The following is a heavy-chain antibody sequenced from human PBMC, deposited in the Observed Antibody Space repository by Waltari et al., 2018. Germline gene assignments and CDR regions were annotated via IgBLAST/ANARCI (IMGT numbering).Heavy chain of an antibody. CDR3: ARDDWNGQSGHFDAFDI. V-gene: IGHV3-7*01. Sequence: EVQLVESGGGLVQPGGSLRLSCIASGFTFNNYWLAWVRQGPGKGLEWVANIKEDGSQMLYADSVKGRFIISRDNAKNAIFLEMNSLRVEDTAVYYCARDDWNGQSGHFDAFDIWGQWTMVTVSS. CDR1: GFTFNNYW. J-gene: IGHJ3*02. D-gene: IGHD3-3*01. CDR2: IKEDGSQM.